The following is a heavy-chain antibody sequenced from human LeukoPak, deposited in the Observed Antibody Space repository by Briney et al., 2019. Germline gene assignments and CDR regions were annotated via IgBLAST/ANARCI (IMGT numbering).Heavy chain of an antibody. CDR1: GFTFSRYW. D-gene: IGHD2-2*02. CDR2: IKPDGTAK. J-gene: IGHJ4*02. CDR3: ARDSASDTLGY. V-gene: IGHV3-7*01. Sequence: PGGSLRLSCVGSGFTFSRYWMSWVRQAPGKGLEWVAIIKPDGTAKYYVDSVKGRFTMSRDNAKNLLYLQLDSLRVEDTAIYYCARDSASDTLGYWGQGTLVTVSS.